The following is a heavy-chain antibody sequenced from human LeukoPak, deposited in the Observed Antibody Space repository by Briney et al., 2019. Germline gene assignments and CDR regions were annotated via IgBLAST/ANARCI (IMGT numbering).Heavy chain of an antibody. CDR3: ARDPPYDILTGLMWDY. D-gene: IGHD3-9*01. CDR1: GFTFSSYE. CDR2: ISSSGSTI. J-gene: IGHJ4*02. Sequence: GGSLRLSCAASGFTFSSYEMNWVRQAPGKGLEWVSYISSSGSTIYYADSVKGRFTISRDNAKNSLYLQMNSLRAEDTAVYYCARDPPYDILTGLMWDYWGQGTQVTVSS. V-gene: IGHV3-48*03.